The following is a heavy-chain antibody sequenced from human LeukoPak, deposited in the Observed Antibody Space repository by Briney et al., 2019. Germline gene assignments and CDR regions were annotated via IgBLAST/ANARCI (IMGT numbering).Heavy chain of an antibody. Sequence: PSETLSLTCIVSGGSISSGSYYWSWIRQPAGKGLEWIGRIYTSGSTNYNPSLKSRVTISVDTSKDQFSLKLSSVTAADTAVYYCARDEVCSSSSVVYYYYMDVWGKGTTVTVSS. J-gene: IGHJ6*03. V-gene: IGHV4-61*02. CDR2: IYTSGST. CDR1: GGSISSGSYY. CDR3: ARDEVCSSSSVVYYYYMDV. D-gene: IGHD6-6*01.